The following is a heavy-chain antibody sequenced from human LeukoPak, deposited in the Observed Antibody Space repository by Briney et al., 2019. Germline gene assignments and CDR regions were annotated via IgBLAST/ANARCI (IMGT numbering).Heavy chain of an antibody. D-gene: IGHD6-19*01. J-gene: IGHJ4*02. CDR1: VYTFSRYG. Sequence: GRSLRLSCAPSVYTFSRYGMHWVPHAPGKGLEWVAVIAYDGSNKYYADSVKGEFTISRHNSKNTQHLQMNSLRAEGTAVYYCAKDSSRSGWDWGQGTLVAVSS. V-gene: IGHV3-30*18. CDR3: AKDSSRSGWD. CDR2: IAYDGSNK.